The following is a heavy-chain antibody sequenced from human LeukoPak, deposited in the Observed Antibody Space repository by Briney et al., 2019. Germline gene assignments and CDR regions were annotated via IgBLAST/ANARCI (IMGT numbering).Heavy chain of an antibody. CDR1: GGSISSYY. CDR2: IYYSGST. Sequence: PSETLSLTCTVSGGSISSYYWSWIRQPPGKGLEWIGYIYYSGSTNYNPSLKSRVTISVDTSKNQFSLKLSSVTAADTAVYYCARREKLVFDYWGQGTLVTVSS. J-gene: IGHJ4*02. V-gene: IGHV4-59*08. D-gene: IGHD6-6*01. CDR3: ARREKLVFDY.